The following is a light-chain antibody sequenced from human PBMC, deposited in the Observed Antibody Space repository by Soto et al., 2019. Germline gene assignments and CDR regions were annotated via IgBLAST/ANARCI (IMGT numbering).Light chain of an antibody. V-gene: IGKV1-39*01. CDR2: AAS. Sequence: DIQMTQSPSSLSASVGDRVTITCRASQGISTFLNWYQHKPGKAPKLLIYAASSLQSGVPSRFSGIGSETDFTLTISSLQPEDFATYSCQQRYSTTWTFGQGNTVEIQ. J-gene: IGKJ1*01. CDR1: QGISTF. CDR3: QQRYSTTWT.